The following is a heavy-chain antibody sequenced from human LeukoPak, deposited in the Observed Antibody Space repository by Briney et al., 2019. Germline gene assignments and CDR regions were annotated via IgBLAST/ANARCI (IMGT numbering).Heavy chain of an antibody. CDR1: GDSFTSSSYC. CDR2: IYHSGSS. CDR3: VRHRSGQAWLDP. Sequence: PSETLSLTCTVAGDSFTSSSYCWGWLRQPPGKGLEWIGCIYHSGSSYYNSSLNSRVTISVDTSKNEFSLRLKSVPATDTALYYCVRHRSGQAWLDPWGQGTLVTVSS. V-gene: IGHV4-39*01. D-gene: IGHD1-26*01. J-gene: IGHJ5*02.